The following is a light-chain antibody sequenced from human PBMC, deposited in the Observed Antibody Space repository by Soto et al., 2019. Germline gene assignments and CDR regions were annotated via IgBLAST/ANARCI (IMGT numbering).Light chain of an antibody. J-gene: IGKJ5*01. CDR2: AAS. Sequence: DIVLTQSPAPLSLSPGEMATLSCSASQSVSSTFLAWYQQKPGQAPRLLIYAASSRATGIPDRFSGSGSGTDFTLTISSLEPEDFVVYYCQQRSKWPLTFGGGTRLEI. CDR3: QQRSKWPLT. CDR1: QSVSSTF. V-gene: IGKV3D-20*02.